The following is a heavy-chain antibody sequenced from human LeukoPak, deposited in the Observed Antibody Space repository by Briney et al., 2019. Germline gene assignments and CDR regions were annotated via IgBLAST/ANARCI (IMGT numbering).Heavy chain of an antibody. CDR1: GYTFTNYD. D-gene: IGHD1-26*01. CDR2: MNPNSGDT. CDR3: ARTGMGGNVWIDS. Sequence: ASVKVSCKASGYTFTNYDINWVRQATGQGLEWMGWMNPNSGDTGYAQKFQGRVTMPRDTSISTAYMELTSLTSDDTAIFYCARTGMGGNVWIDSWGQGTLVTVSS. J-gene: IGHJ5*01. V-gene: IGHV1-8*01.